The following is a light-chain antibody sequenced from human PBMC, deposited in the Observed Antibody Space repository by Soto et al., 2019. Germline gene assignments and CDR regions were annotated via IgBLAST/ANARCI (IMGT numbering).Light chain of an antibody. V-gene: IGKV1-5*01. CDR2: HAS. Sequence: DIQMTQSPSTLSASIGDGVTITCRASQTINNWLAWYQQKPGKAPNLLIYHASNLETGVPSRFSGSAFGTEFTLTISSLQPDDFATYYCQHYNSYPWTFGQGTKVEIK. CDR3: QHYNSYPWT. J-gene: IGKJ1*01. CDR1: QTINNW.